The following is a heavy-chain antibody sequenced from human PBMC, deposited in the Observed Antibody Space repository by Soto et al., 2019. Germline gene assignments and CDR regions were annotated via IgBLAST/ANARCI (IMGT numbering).Heavy chain of an antibody. CDR1: GFTFSSYA. Sequence: EVQLLESGGGLVQPGGSLRLSCAASGFTFSSYAMSWVRQATGKGLEWVSAISGSGGSTYYADSVKGRFTISRDNSKNTLYLQMNSLRAADTTVYYCAYSSTPFDYWGQGTLVTVSS. CDR2: ISGSGGST. CDR3: AYSSTPFDY. V-gene: IGHV3-23*01. D-gene: IGHD6-13*01. J-gene: IGHJ4*02.